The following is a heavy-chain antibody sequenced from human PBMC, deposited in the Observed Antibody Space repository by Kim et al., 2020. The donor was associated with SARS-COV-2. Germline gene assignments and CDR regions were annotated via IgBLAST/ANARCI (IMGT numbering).Heavy chain of an antibody. D-gene: IGHD5-12*01. Sequence: THAHPPLKSRVTISVDTSKNQFSLQLSSVPAAATAVYYCARGQGGSAFDLWGRGTLVTVSS. CDR2: T. J-gene: IGHJ2*01. V-gene: IGHV4-34*01. CDR3: ARGQGGSAFDL.